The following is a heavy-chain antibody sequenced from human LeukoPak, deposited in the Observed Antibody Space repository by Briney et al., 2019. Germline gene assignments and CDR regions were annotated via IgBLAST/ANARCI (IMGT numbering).Heavy chain of an antibody. D-gene: IGHD5-18*01. V-gene: IGHV1-46*01. Sequence: ASVKVSCKASGYTFTNYYMHWVRQAPGQGLEWMGIINPSDGKTSYAQKFRGRVTMTRDTSTSTVYMELSSLRSEDTAVYYCAREIGPRQLHLWGSAFDYWGQGTLVTVSS. J-gene: IGHJ4*02. CDR3: AREIGPRQLHLWGSAFDY. CDR1: GYTFTNYY. CDR2: INPSDGKT.